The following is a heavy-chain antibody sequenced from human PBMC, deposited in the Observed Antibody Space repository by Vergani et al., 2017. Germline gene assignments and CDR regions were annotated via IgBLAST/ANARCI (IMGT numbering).Heavy chain of an antibody. CDR2: ISWNSGSI. D-gene: IGHD6-6*01. CDR1: GFTFDDYA. Sequence: EVQLVESGGGLVQPGRSLRLSCAASGFTFDDYAMHWVRHAPGKGLEWVSGISWNSGSIGYADSVKGRFTISRDNAKNSPYLQMNSLRAEDTALYYCAKDAGYSSSSEPFDYWGQGTLVTVSS. V-gene: IGHV3-9*01. CDR3: AKDAGYSSSSEPFDY. J-gene: IGHJ4*02.